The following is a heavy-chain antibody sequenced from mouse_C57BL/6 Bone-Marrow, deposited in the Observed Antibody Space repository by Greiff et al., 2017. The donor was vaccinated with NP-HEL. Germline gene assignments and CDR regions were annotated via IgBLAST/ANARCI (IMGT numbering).Heavy chain of an antibody. Sequence: QVQLQQPGAELVKPGASVKLSCKASDYTFTSYWMHWVKQRPGQGLEWIGMIHPNSGSTNYNEKFKSKATLTVDKSSSTAYMQRSSLTSEDSAVYYCARGREANWDYWYFDVWGTGTTVTVSS. CDR2: IHPNSGST. V-gene: IGHV1-64*01. CDR1: DYTFTSYW. CDR3: ARGREANWDYWYFDV. D-gene: IGHD4-1*01. J-gene: IGHJ1*03.